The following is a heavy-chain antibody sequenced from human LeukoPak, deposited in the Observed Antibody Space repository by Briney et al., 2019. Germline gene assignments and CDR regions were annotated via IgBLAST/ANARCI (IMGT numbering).Heavy chain of an antibody. J-gene: IGHJ3*02. CDR2: IYTSGST. Sequence: SETLSLTCTVSGGSISSGSYYWSWIRQPAGKGLEWIGRIYTSGSTNYNPSLKSRVTISVDTSKNQFSLKLSSVTAADTAVYYCARRGPYDAFDIWGQGTMVTVSS. V-gene: IGHV4-61*02. CDR1: GGSISSGSYY. CDR3: ARRGPYDAFDI.